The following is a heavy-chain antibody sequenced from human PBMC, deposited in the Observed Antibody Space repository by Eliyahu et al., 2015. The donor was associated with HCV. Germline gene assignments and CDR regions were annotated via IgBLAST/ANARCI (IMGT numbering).Heavy chain of an antibody. CDR1: GYTFPNYD. V-gene: IGHV1-8*01. CDR2: MNPNSGNT. CDR3: ARRCSGAGCGRYGAFDI. D-gene: IGHD2-15*01. Sequence: QVQLVQSGAEVKKPGASVKVSCKASGYTFPNYDINWVRQATGQGLEWMGWMNPNSGNTGYAQKFQGRVTMTRNTSISTAYMELSSLRSEDTAVYFCARRCSGAGCGRYGAFDIWGQGTMVTVSS. J-gene: IGHJ3*02.